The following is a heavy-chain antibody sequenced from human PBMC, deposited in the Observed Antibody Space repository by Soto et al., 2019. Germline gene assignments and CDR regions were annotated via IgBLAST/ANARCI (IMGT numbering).Heavy chain of an antibody. D-gene: IGHD3-3*01. J-gene: IGHJ6*02. CDR1: GGSISSSNW. CDR3: ARGRYYDFWSGYYIDYYYYYGMDV. V-gene: IGHV4-4*02. Sequence: QVQLQESGPGLVKPSGTLSLTCAVSGGSISSSNWWSWVRQPPGKGLEWIGEIYHSGSTNYNPSLKSRVTISVDTSKNQFSLKLSSVTAADTAVYYCARGRYYDFWSGYYIDYYYYYGMDVWGQGTTVTVSS. CDR2: IYHSGST.